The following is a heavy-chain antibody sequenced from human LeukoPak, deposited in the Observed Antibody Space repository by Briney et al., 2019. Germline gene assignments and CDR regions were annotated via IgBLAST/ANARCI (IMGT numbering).Heavy chain of an antibody. V-gene: IGHV3-30*02. D-gene: IGHD5-12*01. CDR1: GFTFSSYG. J-gene: IGHJ4*02. CDR2: IRYDGSNK. Sequence: GGSLRLSCAASGFTFSSYGMHWVRQAPGKGLEWVAFIRYDGSNKYYADSVKGRFTISRDNSKNTLYLQMNSLRAEDTAMYYCARDRGGGYHAGIFYWGQGTLVTVSS. CDR3: ARDRGGGYHAGIFY.